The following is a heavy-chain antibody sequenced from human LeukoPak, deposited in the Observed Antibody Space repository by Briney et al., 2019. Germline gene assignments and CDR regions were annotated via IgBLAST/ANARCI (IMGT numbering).Heavy chain of an antibody. CDR3: AKSSYCISSTCYGRAFEI. D-gene: IGHD2-2*01. CDR1: GFTFSDYY. Sequence: GGSLRLSCAASGFTFSDYYISWIRQAPGKGLEWLSYISGSGNTIYYADSVKGRFTISRDNAKQSVDLEMNSLRAEDTAVYYCAKSSYCISSTCYGRAFEIWGQGTMVTVSS. J-gene: IGHJ3*02. CDR2: ISGSGNTI. V-gene: IGHV3-11*01.